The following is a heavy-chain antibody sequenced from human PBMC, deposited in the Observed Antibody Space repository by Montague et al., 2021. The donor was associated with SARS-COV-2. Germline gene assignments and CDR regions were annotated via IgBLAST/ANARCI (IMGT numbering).Heavy chain of an antibody. CDR2: INYSGST. V-gene: IGHV4-61*01. J-gene: IGHJ6*02. D-gene: IGHD2/OR15-2a*01. Sequence: SETLSLIYTVSGGSVSSGSYYWSWIRQPPGKRLEWIGYINYSGSTNYNPSLKSRVTISVDMSRNQFSLKLRSVTAADTAIYYCARPGRAPFHYAMDVWGQGTTVTVSS. CDR3: ARPGRAPFHYAMDV. CDR1: GGSVSSGSYY.